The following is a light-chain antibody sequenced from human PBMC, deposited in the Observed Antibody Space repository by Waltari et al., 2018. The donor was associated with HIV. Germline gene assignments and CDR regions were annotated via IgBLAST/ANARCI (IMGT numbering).Light chain of an antibody. Sequence: QTVVTQGPSFSVSPGGTVTLTCGLSSGSVSTSYYPSWYQQTPGQAPRTLIYNTNTRSSGVPDRFSGSIRGNKAALTIAGAQADDESDYYCVLYMGSGISVFGGGTKLTVL. CDR3: VLYMGSGISV. J-gene: IGLJ3*02. V-gene: IGLV8-61*01. CDR1: SGSVSTSYY. CDR2: NTN.